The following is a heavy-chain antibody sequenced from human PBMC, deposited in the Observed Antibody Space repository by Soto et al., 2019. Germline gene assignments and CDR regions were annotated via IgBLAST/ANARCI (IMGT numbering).Heavy chain of an antibody. CDR3: ARHVGFCSSNSCYSRFDP. J-gene: IGHJ5*02. Sequence: SETLSLTCTVSDGSISNFYWSWIRQPPGKGLEWIGYFYYSGSFNYNPSLKSRATVSADTSKNQLSLKLSSVTAADTAIYYCARHVGFCSSNSCYSRFDPWGQGTLVTVSS. CDR2: FYYSGSF. V-gene: IGHV4-59*08. CDR1: DGSISNFY. D-gene: IGHD2-2*01.